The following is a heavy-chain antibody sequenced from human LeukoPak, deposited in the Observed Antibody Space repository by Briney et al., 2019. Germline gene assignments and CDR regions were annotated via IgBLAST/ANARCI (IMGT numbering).Heavy chain of an antibody. J-gene: IGHJ4*02. D-gene: IGHD6-13*01. Sequence: PSETLSLTCTVSGGSFSTYYWSWIRQPPGKGLEWIGEINHSGSTNYNPSLKSRVTISVDTSKNQFSLKLSSVTAADTAVYYCARALYSSSWTFDYWGQGTLVTVSS. CDR1: GGSFSTYY. CDR3: ARALYSSSWTFDY. V-gene: IGHV4-34*01. CDR2: INHSGST.